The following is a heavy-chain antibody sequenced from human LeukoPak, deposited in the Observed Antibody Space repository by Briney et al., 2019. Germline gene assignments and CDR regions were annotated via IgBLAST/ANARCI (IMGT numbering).Heavy chain of an antibody. Sequence: SETLSLTCTVSGDFISNYYWSGVRQPAGKGLEWIGRIYASGRSNLNTSLKGRITKSVDTSKNQFSLKLSSVTAADTAVYYCERCLNTYYYDNSGYSPEHYYMDVWGKGTTVIVSS. J-gene: IGHJ6*03. V-gene: IGHV4-4*07. D-gene: IGHD3-22*01. CDR1: GDFISNYY. CDR3: ERCLNTYYYDNSGYSPEHYYMDV. CDR2: IYASGRS.